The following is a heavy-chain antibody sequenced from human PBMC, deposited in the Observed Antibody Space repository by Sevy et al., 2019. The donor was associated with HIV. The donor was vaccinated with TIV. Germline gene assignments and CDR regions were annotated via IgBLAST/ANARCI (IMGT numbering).Heavy chain of an antibody. CDR3: ARASPSYYFDY. CDR2: IYSGGST. Sequence: GGSLRLSCAASGFTVCSNYMSWVRQAPGKGLEWVSVIYSGGSTYYADSVKGRFTISRDNSKNTLYLQMNSLRAEDTAVYYCARASPSYYFDYWGQGTLVTVSS. V-gene: IGHV3-53*01. J-gene: IGHJ4*02. D-gene: IGHD2-2*01. CDR1: GFTVCSNY.